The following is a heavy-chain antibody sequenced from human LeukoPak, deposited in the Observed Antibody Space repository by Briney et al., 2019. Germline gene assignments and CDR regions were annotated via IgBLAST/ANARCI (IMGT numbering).Heavy chain of an antibody. D-gene: IGHD3-22*01. CDR2: IYYSGST. J-gene: IGHJ3*02. Sequence: PSETLSLTCTVSGGSISSSSYYWGWIRQPPGKGLEWIGSIYYSGSTYYNPSLKSRVTISVDTSKNQFSLKLSSVTDADTAVYYCASFPKYYYDSSGRRAFDIWGQGTMVTVSS. V-gene: IGHV4-39*01. CDR1: GGSISSSSYY. CDR3: ASFPKYYYDSSGRRAFDI.